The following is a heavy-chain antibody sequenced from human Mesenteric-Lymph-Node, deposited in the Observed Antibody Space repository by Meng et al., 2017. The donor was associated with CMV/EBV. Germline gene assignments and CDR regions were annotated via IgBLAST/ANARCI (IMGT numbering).Heavy chain of an antibody. Sequence: SGFTFNDYWMHWVRQAPGKGPVWVARINRAGRDISYADSVRGRFSISRNNAKDTLYLQMTSLRAEDTAVYYCATSRLDYGGNSGYFDYWGQGTLVTVSS. CDR3: ATSRLDYGGNSGYFDY. J-gene: IGHJ4*02. CDR1: GFTFNDYW. V-gene: IGHV3-74*01. CDR2: INRAGRDI. D-gene: IGHD4-23*01.